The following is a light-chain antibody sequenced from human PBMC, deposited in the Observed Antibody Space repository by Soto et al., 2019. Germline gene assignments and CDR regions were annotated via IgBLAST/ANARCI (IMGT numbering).Light chain of an antibody. Sequence: QAVVTQEPSLTVSPGGTVTLTCGSSTGVVTSGHYPYWFQQKPGQGPRTLIYDINRKHSWTPARFSGSLLGGKAALTLSGAQPEDEDEYYCLITYRGSRVFGGGTKLTVL. CDR2: DIN. CDR3: LITYRGSRV. V-gene: IGLV7-46*01. J-gene: IGLJ2*01. CDR1: TGVVTSGHY.